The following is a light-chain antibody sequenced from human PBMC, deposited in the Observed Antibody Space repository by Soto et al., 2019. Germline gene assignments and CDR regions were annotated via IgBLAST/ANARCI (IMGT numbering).Light chain of an antibody. Sequence: ALTQPRSVSGSPGQSVTISCTGTSSDVGGHNYVSWYQQHPGKAPKLMISSVSKRPSGVPDRFSGSKSGNTASLTISGLQAEDEADYYCCSYAGSYTYVFGTGTKGTVL. J-gene: IGLJ1*01. CDR3: CSYAGSYTYV. CDR1: SSDVGGHNY. CDR2: SVS. V-gene: IGLV2-11*01.